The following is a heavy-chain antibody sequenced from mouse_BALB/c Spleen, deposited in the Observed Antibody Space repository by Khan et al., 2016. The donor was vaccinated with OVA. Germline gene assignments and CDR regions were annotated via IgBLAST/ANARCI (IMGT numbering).Heavy chain of an antibody. CDR3: ARDYGSSYAMDY. CDR2: ISYSGST. Sequence: EVQLQESGPGLVKPSQSLSLTCTVTGYSITSDYAWNWIRQFPGNKLEWMGYISYSGSTSYNPSLISRISITRDTSKNQFFLQLNSVTTEDTATYYCARDYGSSYAMDYWGQGTSVTVSS. CDR1: GYSITSDYA. V-gene: IGHV3-2*02. D-gene: IGHD1-1*01. J-gene: IGHJ4*01.